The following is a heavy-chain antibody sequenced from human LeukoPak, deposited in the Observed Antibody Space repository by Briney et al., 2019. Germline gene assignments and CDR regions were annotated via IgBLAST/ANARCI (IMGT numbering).Heavy chain of an antibody. CDR2: IKSRTDGGTT. D-gene: IGHD4-11*01. CDR3: TTRNNNFNSHY. Sequence: PGGSLRLSCAASGFTFSNAWMNWVRQAPGKGLECVGRIKSRTDGGTTEYAAPVKGRFTISRDDSENTRYLQMNSLTTEDTTVYFCTTRNNNFNSHYWGQGTLVTAS. V-gene: IGHV3-15*01. CDR1: GFTFSNAW. J-gene: IGHJ4*02.